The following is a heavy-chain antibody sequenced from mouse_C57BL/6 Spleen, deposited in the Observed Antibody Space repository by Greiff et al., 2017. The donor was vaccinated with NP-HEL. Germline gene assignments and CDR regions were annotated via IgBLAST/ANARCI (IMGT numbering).Heavy chain of an antibody. V-gene: IGHV2-5*01. Sequence: VMLVESGPGLVQPSQSLSITCTVSGFSLTSYGVHWVRQSPGKGLEWLGVIWRGGSTDYNAAFMSRLSITKDNSKSQVFFKMNSLQADDTAIYYCAKNEEGWYFDVWGTGTTVTVSS. CDR1: GFSLTSYG. CDR2: IWRGGST. CDR3: AKNEEGWYFDV. J-gene: IGHJ1*03.